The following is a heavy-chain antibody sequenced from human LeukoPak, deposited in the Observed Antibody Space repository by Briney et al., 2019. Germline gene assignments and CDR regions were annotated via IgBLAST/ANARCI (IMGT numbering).Heavy chain of an antibody. Sequence: PGGSLRLSCAASGFNFADYAMHWVRQAPGKGLEWVSGISWNSGSIDFADSVKGRFTISRDNSKNSLYLQMNSLRAEDTALYYCAKEASGYSSGWYSDDYYYMDVWGKGTTVTVSS. CDR3: AKEASGYSSGWYSDDYYYMDV. CDR2: ISWNSGSI. V-gene: IGHV3-9*01. J-gene: IGHJ6*03. CDR1: GFNFADYA. D-gene: IGHD6-19*01.